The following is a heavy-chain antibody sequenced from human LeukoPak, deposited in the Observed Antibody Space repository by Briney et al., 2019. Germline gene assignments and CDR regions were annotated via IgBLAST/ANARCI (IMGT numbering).Heavy chain of an antibody. V-gene: IGHV3-48*03. D-gene: IGHD4-23*01. J-gene: IGHJ4*02. CDR1: GFTFSSYE. CDR3: AREQYGGFDY. Sequence: PGGSLRLSCAASGFTFSSYEMNWVRQAPGKGLERVSYISSSGSTIYYADSVKGRFTISRDNAKNSLYLQMNSLRAEDTAVYYCAREQYGGFDYWGQGTLVTVSS. CDR2: ISSSGSTI.